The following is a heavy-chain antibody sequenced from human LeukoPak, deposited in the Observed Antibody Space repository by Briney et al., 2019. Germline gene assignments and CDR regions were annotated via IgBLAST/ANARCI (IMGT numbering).Heavy chain of an antibody. D-gene: IGHD6-13*01. CDR1: GGTFSSYA. J-gene: IGHJ5*02. CDR3: ARDRGGVAAAGLNNWFDP. Sequence: ASVKVSCKASGGTFSSYAISWVRQAPGQGLEWMGIINPSGGSTSYAQKFQGRVTMTRDTSTSTVYMELSSLRSEDTAVYYCARDRGGVAAAGLNNWFDPWGQGTLVTVSS. CDR2: INPSGGST. V-gene: IGHV1-46*01.